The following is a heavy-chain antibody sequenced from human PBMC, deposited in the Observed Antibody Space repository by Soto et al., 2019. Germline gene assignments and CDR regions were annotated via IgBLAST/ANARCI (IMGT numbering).Heavy chain of an antibody. V-gene: IGHV4-34*01. J-gene: IGHJ6*02. Sequence: LSLTCAVYGGSFSGYYWSWIRQPPGKGLEWIGEINHSGSTNYNPSLKSRVTISVDTSKNQFSLKLSSVTAADTAVYYCARGRLILWFRESSKPSAYYYYYGMDVWGQGTTVTVSS. D-gene: IGHD3-10*01. CDR3: ARGRLILWFRESSKPSAYYYYYGMDV. CDR1: GGSFSGYY. CDR2: INHSGST.